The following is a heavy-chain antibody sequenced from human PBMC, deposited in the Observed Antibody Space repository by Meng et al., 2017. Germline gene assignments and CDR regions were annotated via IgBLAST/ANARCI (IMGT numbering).Heavy chain of an antibody. CDR1: GYTFTSYT. V-gene: IGHV1-3*01. D-gene: IGHD6-13*01. CDR3: ARGTGSSWFDP. J-gene: IGHJ5*02. CDR2: IKSANGDA. Sequence: HVQLVQSGAEVEKPEASVKVSCKASGYTFTSYTIHWVRQAPGQSLAWMGWIKSANGDAKYSQKFQGRLTLTRDTSASTAYLELSSLTFEDTAVYYCARGTGSSWFDPWGQGTLVTVSS.